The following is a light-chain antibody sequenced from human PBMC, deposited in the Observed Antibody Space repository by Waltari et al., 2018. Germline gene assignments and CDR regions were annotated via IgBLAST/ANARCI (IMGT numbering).Light chain of an antibody. CDR2: DAS. J-gene: IGKJ3*01. Sequence: DIQMTQSPSSLSASVGDRVTITCQASQDISNYLNWYQQKTGKAPKLLIYDASNLETGFPSRFRRSGSGTDFSFTISSLQPEDSATYYCQQYDNLLFTFGPGTKVDIK. CDR3: QQYDNLLFT. CDR1: QDISNY. V-gene: IGKV1-33*01.